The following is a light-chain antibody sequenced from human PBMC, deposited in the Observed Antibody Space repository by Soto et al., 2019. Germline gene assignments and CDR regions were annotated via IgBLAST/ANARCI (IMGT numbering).Light chain of an antibody. V-gene: IGKV1-39*01. Sequence: IQMTQSPSSLSASVGDSVTVTCRASQSINIYLNWYQQKPGKAPTLLIYGASSLQSGGPSRFTGGGSRTDFALTISSLQPEDFATYYCQQSYRSAYTFGQGTKLEIK. CDR2: GAS. J-gene: IGKJ2*01. CDR1: QSINIY. CDR3: QQSYRSAYT.